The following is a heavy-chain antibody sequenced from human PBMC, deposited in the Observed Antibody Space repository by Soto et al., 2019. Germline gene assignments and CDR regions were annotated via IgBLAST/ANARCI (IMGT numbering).Heavy chain of an antibody. J-gene: IGHJ6*02. Sequence: QVQLVQSGAEVKKPEASVKVSCKASGYTFTSYYMHWVRQAPGQGLEWMGIINPSGGSTSYAQKFQGRVTMTRDTSTSTVYMELSSLRSEDTAVYYCARDPLSYYYYYGMDVWGQGTTVTVSS. CDR1: GYTFTSYY. V-gene: IGHV1-46*01. CDR3: ARDPLSYYYYYGMDV. CDR2: INPSGGST.